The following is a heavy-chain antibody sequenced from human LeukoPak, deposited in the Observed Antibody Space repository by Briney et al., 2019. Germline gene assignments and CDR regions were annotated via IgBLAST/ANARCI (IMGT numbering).Heavy chain of an antibody. J-gene: IGHJ4*02. V-gene: IGHV3-23*01. CDR1: GFTFSSYA. CDR2: ISGSGGST. CDR3: AVCITMIVVVPFDY. Sequence: GGSLRLSCAASGFTFSSYAMSWVRQAPGKGLELVSAISGSGGSTYYADSVKGRFTISRDNSKNTLYLQMNSLRAEDTAVYYCAVCITMIVVVPFDYWGQGTLVTVSS. D-gene: IGHD3-22*01.